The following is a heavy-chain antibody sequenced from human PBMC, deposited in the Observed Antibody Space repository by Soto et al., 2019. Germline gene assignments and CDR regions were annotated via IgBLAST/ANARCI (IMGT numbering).Heavy chain of an antibody. CDR2: IIPIFGTA. V-gene: IGHV1-69*13. CDR1: GGTFSSYA. J-gene: IGHJ4*02. Sequence: SVKVSCKASGGTFSSYAISWVRQAPGQGLEWMGGIIPIFGTANYAQKFQGRVTITADESTSTAYMELSSLRSEDTAVYYCARVMEAQWLVPQPSSFDYWGQGTLVTVSS. D-gene: IGHD6-19*01. CDR3: ARVMEAQWLVPQPSSFDY.